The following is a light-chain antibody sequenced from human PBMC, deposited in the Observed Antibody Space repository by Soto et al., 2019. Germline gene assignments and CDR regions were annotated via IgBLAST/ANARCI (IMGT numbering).Light chain of an antibody. CDR2: GAS. Sequence: EIVLTQSPATLTLSPGDXATLSCRASQSVSSSYLAWYQQKPGQAPRLLIYGASTRATGIPARFSGSGSGTEFTLTISSLQSEDFAVYYCQQYNNWPPITLGQGTRLEIK. CDR1: QSVSSSY. V-gene: IGKV3-15*01. J-gene: IGKJ5*01. CDR3: QQYNNWPPIT.